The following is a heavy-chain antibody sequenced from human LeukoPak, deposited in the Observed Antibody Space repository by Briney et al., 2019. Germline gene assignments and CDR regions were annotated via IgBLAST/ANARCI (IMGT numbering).Heavy chain of an antibody. D-gene: IGHD2-15*01. CDR2: IYYSGST. CDR3: ARARLGYCSGGSCYSTYYGMDV. J-gene: IGHJ6*04. CDR1: GGSISSGGYY. Sequence: PQTLSLTCTVSGGSISSGGYYWSWIRQHPGKGLEWIGYIYYSGSTYYNPSLKSRVTISVDTSKNQFSLKLSSVTAADTAVYYCARARLGYCSGGSCYSTYYGMDVWGKGTTVTVSS. V-gene: IGHV4-31*03.